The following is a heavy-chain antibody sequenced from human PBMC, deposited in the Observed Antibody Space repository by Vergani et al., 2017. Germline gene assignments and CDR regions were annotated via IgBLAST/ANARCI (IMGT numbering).Heavy chain of an antibody. V-gene: IGHV4-39*01. CDR1: GGSISSSSYY. D-gene: IGHD2-2*01. Sequence: QLQLQESGPGLVKPSETLSLTCTVSGGSISSSSYYWGWIRQPPGKGLEWIGSIYYSGSTYYNPSLKSRVTISVDTSKNQFSLKLSSVTAADTAVYYCARHGGTPAALEAGFDYWGQGTLVTVSS. CDR3: ARHGGTPAALEAGFDY. CDR2: IYYSGST. J-gene: IGHJ4*02.